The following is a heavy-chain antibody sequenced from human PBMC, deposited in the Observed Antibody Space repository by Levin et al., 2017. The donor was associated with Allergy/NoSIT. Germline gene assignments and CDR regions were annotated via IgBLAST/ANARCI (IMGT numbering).Heavy chain of an antibody. CDR2: INPKSGST. D-gene: IGHD2-2*01. CDR3: AREKIGCSSTNCYFDY. V-gene: IGHV1-2*02. J-gene: IGHJ4*02. Sequence: AGESLKISCQASGYTFTDYYIHYIRQAPGQGLEWMGWINPKSGSTDYAQKLQGRVTVTRDTSISEGYMELSRLTSDDTAIYYCAREKIGCSSTNCYFDYWGQGTLVTVSS. CDR1: GYTFTDYY.